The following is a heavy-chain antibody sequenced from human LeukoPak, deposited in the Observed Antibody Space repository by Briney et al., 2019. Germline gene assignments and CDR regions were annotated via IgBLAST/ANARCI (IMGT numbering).Heavy chain of an antibody. CDR2: IYHSGST. CDR1: GGSISSYY. CDR3: ARDPGGSYGGYFDY. D-gene: IGHD1-26*01. J-gene: IGHJ4*02. Sequence: KTSETLSLTCTVSGGSISSYYWSWIRQPPGKGLEWIGSIYHSGSTYYNPSLKSRVTISVDTSKNQFSLKLSSVTAADTAVYYCARDPGGSYGGYFDYWGQGTLVTVSS. V-gene: IGHV4-59*01.